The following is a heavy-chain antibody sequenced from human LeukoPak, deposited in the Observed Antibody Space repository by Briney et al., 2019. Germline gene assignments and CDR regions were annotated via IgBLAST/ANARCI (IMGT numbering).Heavy chain of an antibody. CDR1: GGSIRGSTYY. CDR2: IYYSGIT. D-gene: IGHD1-26*01. CDR3: ARQGTSIVGATIDY. Sequence: PSETLSLTCTVSGGSIRGSTYYWGWIRQPPGKGLEWIGNIYYSGITYYNPSLKSRVTIYVDTSKNQFSLKLTSVTAADTALYHCARQGTSIVGATIDYWGQGTLVTVSS. V-gene: IGHV4-39*01. J-gene: IGHJ4*02.